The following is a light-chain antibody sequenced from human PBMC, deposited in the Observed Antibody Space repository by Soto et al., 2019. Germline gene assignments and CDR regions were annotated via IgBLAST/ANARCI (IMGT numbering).Light chain of an antibody. CDR1: QSISSW. CDR3: QQYDSHISKT. CDR2: DAS. V-gene: IGKV1-5*01. J-gene: IGKJ5*01. Sequence: DIKMTPSPSTPSASVAVSLPITCRASQSISSWLAWYQQIPRKAPKLLLYDASSLESGVPSRFSSSGSATAYTLTISSLQPDDFSAYYCQQYDSHISKTFGQGTRLEIK.